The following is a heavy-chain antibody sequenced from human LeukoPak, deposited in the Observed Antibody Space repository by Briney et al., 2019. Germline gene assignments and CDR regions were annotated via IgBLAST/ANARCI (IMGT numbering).Heavy chain of an antibody. J-gene: IGHJ6*03. CDR1: GGPISRYY. Sequence: SETLSPTCTVSGGPISRYYWSWIRQPPGKGLEWIGYIYYSGSTNYNPSLKSRVTISVDTSKNQFSLKLSSVTAADTAVYYCARVRRTYYYYMDVWGKGTTVTVSS. V-gene: IGHV4-59*01. CDR3: ARVRRTYYYYMDV. CDR2: IYYSGST.